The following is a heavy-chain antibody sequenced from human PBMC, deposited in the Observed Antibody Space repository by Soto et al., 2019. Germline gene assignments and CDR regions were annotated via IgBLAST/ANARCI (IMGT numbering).Heavy chain of an antibody. CDR1: GFTFGDYA. V-gene: IGHV3-49*03. Sequence: GGSLRLSCTASGFTFGDYAMSWFRQAPGKGLEWVGFIRSKAYGGTTEYAASVKGRFTISRDDSKSIAYLQMNSLKTEDTAVYYCTRDHEDIVVVPAAMSFYYYYMDVWGKGTTVTVSS. J-gene: IGHJ6*03. D-gene: IGHD2-2*01. CDR2: IRSKAYGGTT. CDR3: TRDHEDIVVVPAAMSFYYYYMDV.